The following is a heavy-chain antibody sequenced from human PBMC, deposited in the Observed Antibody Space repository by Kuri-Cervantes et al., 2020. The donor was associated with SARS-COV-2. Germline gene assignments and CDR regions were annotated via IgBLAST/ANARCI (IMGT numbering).Heavy chain of an antibody. D-gene: IGHD6-19*01. CDR2: MNPNSGNT. CDR1: GYTFTSYD. V-gene: IGHV1-8*01. Sequence: SVKVSCKASGYTFTSYDINCVRQATGQGLEWMGWMNPNSGNTGYAQKFQGRVTMTWNTSISTAYMELRSLTFEDTAVYYCARTIAVGPSSFYYYYCMDVWGEGTTVTVSS. J-gene: IGHJ6*03. CDR3: ARTIAVGPSSFYYYYCMDV.